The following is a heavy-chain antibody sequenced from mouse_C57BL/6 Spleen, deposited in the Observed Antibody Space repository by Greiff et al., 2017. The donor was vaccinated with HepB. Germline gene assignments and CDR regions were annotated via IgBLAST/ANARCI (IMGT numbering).Heavy chain of an antibody. J-gene: IGHJ2*01. V-gene: IGHV1-80*01. Sequence: QVHVKQSGAELVKPGASVKISCKASGYAFSSYWMNWVKQRPGKGLEWIGQIYPGDGDTNYNGKFKGKATLTADKSSSTAYMQLSSLTSEDSAVYFCARYYYGSLYYFDYWGQGTTLTVSS. D-gene: IGHD1-1*01. CDR1: GYAFSSYW. CDR2: IYPGDGDT. CDR3: ARYYYGSLYYFDY.